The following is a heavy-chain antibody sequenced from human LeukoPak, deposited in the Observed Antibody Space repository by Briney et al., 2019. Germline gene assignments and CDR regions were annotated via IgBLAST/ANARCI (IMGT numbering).Heavy chain of an antibody. Sequence: ASVKVSCKASGYSFINFGLSWVRQAPGQGLEWMGWISAYNHNTNYAQKFQGRVTMTIDTSTTTVYMELRSLGSDDTAIYYCARDLMYCDTMSCYDGDFDYWGQGTPVTVSS. CDR2: ISAYNHNT. CDR1: GYSFINFG. J-gene: IGHJ4*02. V-gene: IGHV1-18*01. CDR3: ARDLMYCDTMSCYDGDFDY. D-gene: IGHD2-2*01.